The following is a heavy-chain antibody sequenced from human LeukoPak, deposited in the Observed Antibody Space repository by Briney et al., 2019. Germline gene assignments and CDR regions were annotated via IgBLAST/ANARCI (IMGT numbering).Heavy chain of an antibody. J-gene: IGHJ6*02. CDR3: ARAPAGDYYYYGMDV. Sequence: SETLSLTCTVSGGSISSYYWSWIRQPPGKGLEWIGYIYYSGSTNYNPSLKSRVTISVDTSKSQFSLKLSSVTAADTAVYYCARAPAGDYYYYGMDVWGQGTTVTVSS. CDR1: GGSISSYY. CDR2: IYYSGST. D-gene: IGHD4-17*01. V-gene: IGHV4-59*01.